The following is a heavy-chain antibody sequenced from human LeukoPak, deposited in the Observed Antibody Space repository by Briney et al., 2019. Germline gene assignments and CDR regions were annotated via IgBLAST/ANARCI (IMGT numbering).Heavy chain of an antibody. V-gene: IGHV4-61*01. J-gene: IGHJ3*02. CDR1: GGSVSSGSYY. CDR2: IYCSGST. Sequence: SETLSLTCTVSGGSVSSGSYYWSWIRQPPGKGLEWIGYIYCSGSTNYNPSLKSRVTISVDTSKNQFSLKLSSVTAADTAAYYCARELISVLPRPHDAFDIWGQGTMVTVSS. D-gene: IGHD2-15*01. CDR3: ARELISVLPRPHDAFDI.